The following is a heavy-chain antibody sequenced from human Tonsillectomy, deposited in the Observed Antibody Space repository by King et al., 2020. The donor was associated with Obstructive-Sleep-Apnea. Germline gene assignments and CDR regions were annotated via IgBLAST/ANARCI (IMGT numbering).Heavy chain of an antibody. Sequence: VQLVESGGGVVQSGRSLSLSCAASGFTFSSYAMHWVRQAPGKGLELVAVISYDGSNKYYADSVKGRFTISRDNSKNTLYLQMNSLRPEDTAVYYCARDRWFGELFLDAFDIWGQGTMVTVSS. CDR2: ISYDGSNK. V-gene: IGHV3-30*04. CDR1: GFTFSSYA. D-gene: IGHD3-10*01. J-gene: IGHJ3*02. CDR3: ARDRWFGELFLDAFDI.